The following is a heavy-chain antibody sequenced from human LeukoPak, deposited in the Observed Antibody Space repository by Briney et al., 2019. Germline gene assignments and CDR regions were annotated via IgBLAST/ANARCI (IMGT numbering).Heavy chain of an antibody. J-gene: IGHJ5*02. Sequence: GGSLRLSRVASGFTFSTSWMTWVRQAPGKGLEWVANIKQDGGEEYYADSVRGRFTISRDNSKNTLYLQMNSLRAEDTAVYYCAKDRVPAAIMNWFDPWGQGTLVTVSS. V-gene: IGHV3-7*03. D-gene: IGHD2-2*02. CDR1: GFTFSTSW. CDR3: AKDRVPAAIMNWFDP. CDR2: IKQDGGEE.